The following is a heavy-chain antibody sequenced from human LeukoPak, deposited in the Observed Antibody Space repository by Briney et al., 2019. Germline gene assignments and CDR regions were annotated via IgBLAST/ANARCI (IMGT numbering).Heavy chain of an antibody. CDR1: GGSFSGYY. CDR2: IYTSGST. Sequence: SETLSLTCAVYGGSFSGYYWSWIRQPAGKGLEWIGRIYTSGSTNYNPSLKSRVTMSVDTSKNQFSLKLSSVTAADTAVYYCAREEIRTYYDILTGPMGYYYYYMDVWGKGTTVTVSS. V-gene: IGHV4-4*07. J-gene: IGHJ6*03. D-gene: IGHD3-9*01. CDR3: AREEIRTYYDILTGPMGYYYYYMDV.